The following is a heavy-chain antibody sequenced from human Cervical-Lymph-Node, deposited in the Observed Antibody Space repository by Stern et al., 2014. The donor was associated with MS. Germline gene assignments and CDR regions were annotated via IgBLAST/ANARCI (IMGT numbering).Heavy chain of an antibody. V-gene: IGHV3-72*01. Sequence: EVQLVESGGGLVQPGGSLRLFCAASGFTFSDHYMDWVRQAPGKGLEWVGRGRNKANSYTKEYAGSVKGRFIISRDDSKNSLYLQINSLETEDTAVYYCTRGGTASTAYYDPMDVWGQGTTVTVAS. CDR1: GFTFSDHY. CDR2: GRNKANSYTK. D-gene: IGHD1-1*01. CDR3: TRGGTASTAYYDPMDV. J-gene: IGHJ6*02.